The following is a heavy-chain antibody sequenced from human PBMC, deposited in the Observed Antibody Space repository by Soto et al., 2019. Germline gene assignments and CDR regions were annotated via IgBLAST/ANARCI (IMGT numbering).Heavy chain of an antibody. CDR1: GFSLTTGVS. J-gene: IGHJ5*02. CDR2: IYWDDDT. V-gene: IGHV2-5*02. Sequence: QINLKESGPTLVNPTQTLTLTCSFSGFSLTTGVSVNWIRQPPGKALEWLALIYWDDDTRYSPSLRSRLSITKDTSKNQVVLTVTNVDPADTATYFCAHSPGYVTGGNWFDPRGQGILVTVSS. CDR3: AHSPGYVTGGNWFDP. D-gene: IGHD5-12*01.